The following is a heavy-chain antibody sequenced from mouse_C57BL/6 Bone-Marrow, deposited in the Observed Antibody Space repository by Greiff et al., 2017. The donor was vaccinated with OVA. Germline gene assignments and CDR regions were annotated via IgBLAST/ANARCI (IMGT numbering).Heavy chain of an antibody. CDR2: INPYNGGT. J-gene: IGHJ3*01. CDR1: GYTFTDYY. V-gene: IGHV1-19*01. Sequence: VQLQQSGPVLVKPGASVKMSCKASGYTFTDYYMNWVKQSHGKSLEWIGVINPYNGGTSYNQKFKGKATLTVDKSSSTAYMELNSLTSEDSAVYYCASYYYGSSYFAYWGQGTLVTVSA. D-gene: IGHD1-1*01. CDR3: ASYYYGSSYFAY.